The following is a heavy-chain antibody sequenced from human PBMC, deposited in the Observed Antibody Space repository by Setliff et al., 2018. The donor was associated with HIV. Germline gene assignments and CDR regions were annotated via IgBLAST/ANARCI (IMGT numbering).Heavy chain of an antibody. CDR1: GYTFSTYY. D-gene: IGHD3-22*01. Sequence: ASVKVSCKASGYTFSTYYLHWVRQAPGQGLEWLGILSPSGGSTSYAQKFQGRVTMTRDTSTSTFYMDLSSLRSDDTAVYYCASERRIVVGYYFDSWGQGTLVTVSS. CDR3: ASERRIVVGYYFDS. J-gene: IGHJ4*02. CDR2: LSPSGGST. V-gene: IGHV1-46*01.